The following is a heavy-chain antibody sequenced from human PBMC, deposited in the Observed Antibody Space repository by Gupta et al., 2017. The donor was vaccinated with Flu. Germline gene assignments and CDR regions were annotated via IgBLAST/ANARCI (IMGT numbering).Heavy chain of an antibody. J-gene: IGHJ3*01. CDR3: TRDLDYGAETFDV. CDR2: IAPTFGTT. Sequence: IGWVRQAPGQGLEWMGAIAPTFGTTDYAPEFEGRVTFTADKSTTTAYLEVTSLRPEDTATFYCTRDLDYGAETFDVWGQGSSVTVTS. V-gene: IGHV1-69*06. D-gene: IGHD3-10*01.